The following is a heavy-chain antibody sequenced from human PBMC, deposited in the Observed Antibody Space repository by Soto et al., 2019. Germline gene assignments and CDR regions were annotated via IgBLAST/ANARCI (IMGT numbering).Heavy chain of an antibody. CDR1: GYNFATYW. D-gene: IGHD4-17*01. J-gene: IGHJ5*02. V-gene: IGHV5-51*01. CDR2: IYPGDSDS. CDR3: ARHGFYGDYPSNYFDP. Sequence: GESLKISCEGFGYNFATYWIAWVRQMPGKGLEYMGIIYPGDSDSRYSPSFQGQVTFSADKSNSTAYLQWSSLKASDTAMYYCARHGFYGDYPSNYFDPWGQGTLVTVSS.